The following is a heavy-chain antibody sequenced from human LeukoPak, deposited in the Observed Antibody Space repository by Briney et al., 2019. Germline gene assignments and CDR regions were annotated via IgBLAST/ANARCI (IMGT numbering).Heavy chain of an antibody. CDR1: GFTFSSYS. Sequence: GGSLRLSCAASGFTFSSYSMNWVRQAPGKGLEWVSSISSSSSYIYYADSVKGRFTISRDNAKNSLYLQMNSLRAEDTAVYYCARERITMVRDFDYWGQGTLVTVSS. J-gene: IGHJ4*02. D-gene: IGHD3-10*01. V-gene: IGHV3-21*01. CDR3: ARERITMVRDFDY. CDR2: ISSSSSYI.